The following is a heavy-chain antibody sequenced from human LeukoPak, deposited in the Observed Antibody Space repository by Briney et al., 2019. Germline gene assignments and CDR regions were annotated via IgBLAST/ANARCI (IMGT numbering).Heavy chain of an antibody. V-gene: IGHV4-59*08. D-gene: IGHD3-10*01. J-gene: IGHJ4*02. CDR3: AANSADYNTLGSSYKV. Sequence: SETLSLTCTVSGGSISSYYWSWIRQSPGKGPEWIEYIYYSGSTNYNPSLKSRVTISVDTSKNHFSLKLSSVTAADTAVYYCAANSADYNTLGSSYKVWGQGTLVTVSS. CDR1: GGSISSYY. CDR2: IYYSGST.